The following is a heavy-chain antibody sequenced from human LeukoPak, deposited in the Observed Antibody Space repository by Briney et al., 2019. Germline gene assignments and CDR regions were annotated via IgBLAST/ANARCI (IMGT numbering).Heavy chain of an antibody. J-gene: IGHJ4*02. CDR1: GFTFSNYA. CDR2: LSSGGGST. V-gene: IGHV3-23*01. D-gene: IGHD6-13*01. Sequence: GGSLRLSCAASGFTFSNYAMSWVRQAPGKGLKWVSGLSSGGGSTYYADSVKGRFTISRDNSKNTLYLQMNSLRAEDTAVYYCAKLNGYSSSWFDYCGQGTLVTVSS. CDR3: AKLNGYSSSWFDY.